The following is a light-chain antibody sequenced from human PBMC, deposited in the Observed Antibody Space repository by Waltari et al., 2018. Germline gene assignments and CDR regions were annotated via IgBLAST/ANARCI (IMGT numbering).Light chain of an antibody. V-gene: IGLV2-23*01. CDR3: SSYADSNICV. CDR1: SGDIGGYNL. CDR2: EGN. J-gene: IGLJ1*01. Sequence: QSALTQPASVSGSPGQSLTISCTGTSGDIGGYNLVSWYQQHPGKAPKLMIYEGNKRPSGVSNRFSCSKSGNTASLTISGLQAEDEADYYCSSYADSNICVFGSGTKVTVL.